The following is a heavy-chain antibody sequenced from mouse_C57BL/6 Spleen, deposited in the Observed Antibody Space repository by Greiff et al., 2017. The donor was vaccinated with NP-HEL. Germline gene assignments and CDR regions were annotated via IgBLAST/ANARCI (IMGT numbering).Heavy chain of an antibody. CDR3: ARDLGGYDYDGYFDV. Sequence: EVKLVESEGGLVQPGSSMKLSCTASGFTFSDYYMAWVRQVPEKGLEWVANINYDGSSTYYLDSLKSRFIISRDNAKNILYLQMSSLKSEDTATYYCARDLGGYDYDGYFDVWGTGTTVTVSS. V-gene: IGHV5-16*01. CDR1: GFTFSDYY. J-gene: IGHJ1*03. D-gene: IGHD2-4*01. CDR2: INYDGSST.